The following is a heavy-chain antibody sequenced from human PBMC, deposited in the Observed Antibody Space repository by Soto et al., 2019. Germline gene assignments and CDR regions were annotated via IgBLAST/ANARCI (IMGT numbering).Heavy chain of an antibody. D-gene: IGHD3-22*01. CDR2: ISFDGSNE. Sequence: ESGGGVVQPGRSLRLSGAASGFTFRNYGFHWVRQAPGKGLEWVAVISFDGSNEYYVDSVKGRFTISRDDSKNTVYLQMNSLRPEDTALYYCAKDWHYYDRSGPSLTTVYGIDVWGQGTAVTVS. J-gene: IGHJ6*02. V-gene: IGHV3-30*18. CDR3: AKDWHYYDRSGPSLTTVYGIDV. CDR1: GFTFRNYG.